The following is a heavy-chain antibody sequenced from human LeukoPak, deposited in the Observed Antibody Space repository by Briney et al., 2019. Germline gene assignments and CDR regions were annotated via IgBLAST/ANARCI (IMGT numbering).Heavy chain of an antibody. V-gene: IGHV3-11*01. CDR3: ASRSYGSGSYYNNPDY. CDR1: GFTFSDYY. CDR2: ISSSGSTI. D-gene: IGHD3-10*01. J-gene: IGHJ4*02. Sequence: GGSLRLSCAASGFTFSDYYMSWIRQAPGKGLEWVSYISSSGSTIYYADSVKGRFTISRDNAKNSLYLQMNSLRAEDTAVYYCASRSYGSGSYYNNPDYWGQGTPVTVSS.